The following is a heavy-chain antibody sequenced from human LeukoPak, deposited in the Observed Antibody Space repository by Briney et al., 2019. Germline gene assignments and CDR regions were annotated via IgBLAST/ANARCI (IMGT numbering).Heavy chain of an antibody. CDR2: ITASGTAM. CDR1: GFTFSSYS. V-gene: IGHV3-21*05. J-gene: IGHJ4*02. CDR3: ARGLYYGDY. D-gene: IGHD4/OR15-4a*01. Sequence: GGSLRLSCAASGFTFSSYSMNWVRQAPGKGLEWVSHITASGTAMFYADSVKGRFTISRDNAKNSLYLQMNSLRAEDTAVYYCARGLYYGDYWGQGTLVTVSS.